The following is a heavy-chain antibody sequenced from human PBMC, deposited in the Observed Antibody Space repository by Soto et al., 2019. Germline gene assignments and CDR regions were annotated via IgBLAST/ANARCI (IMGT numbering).Heavy chain of an antibody. V-gene: IGHV1-2*02. CDR2: INPNSGGT. J-gene: IGHJ6*02. D-gene: IGHD2-2*01. CDR1: GYTFTDYY. CDR3: AKDPNIVVVPAATGGMDV. Sequence: QVQLVQSGAEVKKPGASVKVSCKASGYTFTDYYMHWVRQAPGQGLEWMGWINPNSGGTNYAQKFQGRVTMTRVTSISTAYIELSSLRSDDTVLYYCAKDPNIVVVPAATGGMDVWGQGTTVTVSS.